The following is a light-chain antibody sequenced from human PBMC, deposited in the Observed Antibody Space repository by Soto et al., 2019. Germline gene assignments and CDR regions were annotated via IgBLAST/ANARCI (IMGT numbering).Light chain of an antibody. CDR1: SSDIGAYIY. V-gene: IGLV2-14*03. CDR3: SSYRASNTPVI. CDR2: DVS. J-gene: IGLJ2*01. Sequence: QSALTQPASVSGSPGQSITISCTGTSSDIGAYIYVSWYQQHPGRAPKLLIFDVSDRPSGVPNRFSGSKSGNTASLTISGLQAEDEADYYCSSYRASNTPVIFGGGTKLTVL.